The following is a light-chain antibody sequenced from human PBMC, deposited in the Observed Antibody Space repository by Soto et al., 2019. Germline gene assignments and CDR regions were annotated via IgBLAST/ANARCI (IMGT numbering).Light chain of an antibody. CDR3: QRYNSAPPT. J-gene: IGKJ5*01. CDR2: AAS. CDR1: QDISNY. Sequence: DIQMTQSPSSLSASVGDRVTITCRASQDISNYLAWYQQKAGEAPKLLIYAASTLRPGVPSRFSGSGSGTECTLTISSLQPEDVATYYCQRYNSAPPTFGQGTRLDIK. V-gene: IGKV1-27*01.